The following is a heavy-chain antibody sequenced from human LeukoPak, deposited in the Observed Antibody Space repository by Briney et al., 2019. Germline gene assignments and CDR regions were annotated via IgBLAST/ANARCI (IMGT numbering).Heavy chain of an antibody. CDR2: INDGGDT. V-gene: IGHV4-34*01. CDR3: ARGLGWKVATMGLFFMDV. CDR1: GGSFSGYD. J-gene: IGHJ6*03. D-gene: IGHD5-24*01. Sequence: PSETLSLTCGVYGGSFSGYDWRWVRQPPGKGLEWIGEINDGGDTNYNPSLKSRVTMSVDTSKNHFSLEVRSMTAADTAVYYCARGLGWKVATMGLFFMDVWGEGTTVTVSS.